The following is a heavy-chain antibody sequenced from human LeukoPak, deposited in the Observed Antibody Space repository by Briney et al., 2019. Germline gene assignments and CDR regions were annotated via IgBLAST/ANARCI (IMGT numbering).Heavy chain of an antibody. D-gene: IGHD1-26*01. J-gene: IGHJ4*02. CDR3: ARESDSGKDFDF. CDR2: INPNNGNT. V-gene: IGHV1-46*01. CDR1: GYIFTYHY. Sequence: GAPVKVSCRASGYIFTYHYIHLVRQAPGQGLEWMGIINPNNGNTDYAQKFQGRVTMTRDTSTSTVYMDLSSLGSEDTAVYYCARESDSGKDFDFWGQGTLVSVSS.